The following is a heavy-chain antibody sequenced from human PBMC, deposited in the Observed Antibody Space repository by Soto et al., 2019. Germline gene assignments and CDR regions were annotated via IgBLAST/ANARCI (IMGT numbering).Heavy chain of an antibody. J-gene: IGHJ6*02. CDR2: IYHTGTT. CDR1: AGSISTTNW. D-gene: IGHD3-10*01. V-gene: IGHV4-4*02. CDR3: ATSSGSAYGLDV. Sequence: PSETLSLTCAVSAGSISTTNWYVWVRQPPGMGLEWIGEIYHTGTTTYNPSLKSRVTMSVDTSKNQLSLRLSFVTAADTAVYYCATSSGSAYGLDVWGPGATVTVSS.